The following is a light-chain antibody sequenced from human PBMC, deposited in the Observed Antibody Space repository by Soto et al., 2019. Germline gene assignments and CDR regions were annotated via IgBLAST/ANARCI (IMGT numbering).Light chain of an antibody. CDR3: CSYTGTSTSV. Sequence: QSALTQPASVSGSPGQSITISCTGTGSVVGSYNLVSWYQQHPGKAPKLIIYEVSERPSGVSNRFSGSKSGNTASLTISGLQAEDEADYYCCSYTGTSTSVFGTGTKVTVL. J-gene: IGLJ1*01. CDR1: GSVVGSYNL. CDR2: EVS. V-gene: IGLV2-23*02.